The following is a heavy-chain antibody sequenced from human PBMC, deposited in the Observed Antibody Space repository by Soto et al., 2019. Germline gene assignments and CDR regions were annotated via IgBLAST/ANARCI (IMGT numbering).Heavy chain of an antibody. J-gene: IGHJ4*02. Sequence: GASVKVSCKASGYTFTSYGISWVRQAPGQGLEWMGWISAYNGNTNYAQKLQGRVTMTTDTSTSTAYMELRSLRSDDTAVYYCARTAAFYGFWSGYYQNWGQGTPVTVSA. CDR1: GYTFTSYG. CDR3: ARTAAFYGFWSGYYQN. V-gene: IGHV1-18*01. D-gene: IGHD3-3*01. CDR2: ISAYNGNT.